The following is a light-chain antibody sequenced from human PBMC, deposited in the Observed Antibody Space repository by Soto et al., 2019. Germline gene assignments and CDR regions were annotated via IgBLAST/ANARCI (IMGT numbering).Light chain of an antibody. CDR2: GAS. CDR1: QSIHTN. CDR3: QQYNNWPRT. J-gene: IGKJ1*01. V-gene: IGKV3-15*01. Sequence: ETVMTQSEATLSVSPGERATLSCRASQSIHTNLAWYQQKPGQPPRLLIYGASTRVTGIPTRFSRSGSGTEFTLTISSLQSEDFAVYYCQQYNNWPRTFGQGTKVEIK.